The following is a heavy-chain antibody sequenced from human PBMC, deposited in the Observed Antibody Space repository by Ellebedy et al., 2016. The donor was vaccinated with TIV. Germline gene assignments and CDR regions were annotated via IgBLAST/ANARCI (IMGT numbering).Heavy chain of an antibody. CDR3: ATDGSYGDFRSPAHAFES. CDR2: INQDATKT. Sequence: GESLKISCAASGISFRSYWMTWVRQAPGKGLEWVANINQDATKTFYVDSVEGRFTISRDNAKNSLFLQMNSLRAEDTAVYYCATDGSYGDFRSPAHAFESWGQGTMVSVSS. D-gene: IGHD4-17*01. CDR1: GISFRSYW. V-gene: IGHV3-7*01. J-gene: IGHJ3*02.